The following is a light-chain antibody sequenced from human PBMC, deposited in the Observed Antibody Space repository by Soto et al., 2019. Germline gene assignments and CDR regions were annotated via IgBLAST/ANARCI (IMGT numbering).Light chain of an antibody. Sequence: EIVMTQSPDTLSVSPVEIATLFFRASQSVSIDLAWYQQTPGQAPRLLIYGASTRATGVPPTFSGSGSGTDFTLTISSLKSEDLALYYCQKYINWTFGQGTKVDIK. V-gene: IGKV3-15*01. CDR3: QKYINWT. CDR2: GAS. J-gene: IGKJ1*01. CDR1: QSVSID.